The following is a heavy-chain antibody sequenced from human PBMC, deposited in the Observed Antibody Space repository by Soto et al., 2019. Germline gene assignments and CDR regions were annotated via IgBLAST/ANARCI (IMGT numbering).Heavy chain of an antibody. V-gene: IGHV4-4*02. Sequence: QVLLQESGPGRVQPSGTLSLSCAVSGGSISSSHFWGWVRQPPGKGLEWVGDISHSGSVTYNPSLKSRVTISIDKSKNQFSLKLNSVTAADTAVYYCARSFGWYAIDYWGQGTLVIVSS. CDR2: ISHSGSV. J-gene: IGHJ4*02. CDR3: ARSFGWYAIDY. CDR1: GGSISSSHF. D-gene: IGHD6-19*01.